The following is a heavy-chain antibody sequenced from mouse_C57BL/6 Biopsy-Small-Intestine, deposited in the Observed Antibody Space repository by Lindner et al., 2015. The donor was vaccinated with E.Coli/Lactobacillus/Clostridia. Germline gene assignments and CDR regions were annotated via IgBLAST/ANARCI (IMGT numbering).Heavy chain of an antibody. V-gene: IGHV1-34*01. D-gene: IGHD1-2*01. CDR1: GYTFTDYY. Sequence: EVQLQESGPELVKPGASVKMSCKASGYTFTDYYMHWVKQSHGKSLEWIGYIYPNNGGNGYNQKSKDKATLTVDKSSSTAYMELRSLTSEDSAVYYCARRHYGDGNWYLDVWGTGTTVTVSS. CDR2: IYPNNGGN. CDR3: ARRHYGDGNWYLDV. J-gene: IGHJ1*03.